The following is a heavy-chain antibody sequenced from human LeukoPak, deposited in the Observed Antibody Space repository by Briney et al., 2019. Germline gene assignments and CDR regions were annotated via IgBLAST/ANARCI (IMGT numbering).Heavy chain of an antibody. V-gene: IGHV4-39*01. CDR2: IYYSGST. D-gene: IGHD6-13*01. CDR1: GGSISSYY. Sequence: TLSLPCTVSGGSISSYYWGWIRQPPGKGXXXIGSIYYSGSTYYNXXLKSRVTISVDTSKNQFSLQLSSVTAADTAVYYCARRIAAAEVWFDPWGQGTLVTVSS. J-gene: IGHJ5*02. CDR3: ARRIAAAEVWFDP.